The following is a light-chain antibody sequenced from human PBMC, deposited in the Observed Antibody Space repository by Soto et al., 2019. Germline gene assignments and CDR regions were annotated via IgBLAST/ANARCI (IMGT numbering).Light chain of an antibody. V-gene: IGLV1-40*01. CDR2: GNS. Sequence: QAVVTQPPSVSGAPGQRVTISCTGSSSNIGIYDVNWYQHLPGTAPKLLIYGNSNRPSGIPDRFSGSKSGTSASLAITGLQAEDEADYYCQSFDRSLSSSLFGGGTKLTVL. CDR1: SSNIGIYD. CDR3: QSFDRSLSSSL. J-gene: IGLJ2*01.